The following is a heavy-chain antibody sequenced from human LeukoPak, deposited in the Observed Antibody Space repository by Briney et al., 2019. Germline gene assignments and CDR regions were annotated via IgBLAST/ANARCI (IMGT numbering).Heavy chain of an antibody. CDR1: GFTFSSYS. D-gene: IGHD6-13*01. V-gene: IGHV3-21*04. Sequence: PGGSLRLSCAASGFTFSSYSMNWVRQAPGKGLEWVSSISSSSSYIYYADSVKGRFTISRDNSKNTLYLQMNSLRAEDTAVYYCAKSGIAAAAYMDVWGKGTTVTVSS. CDR3: AKSGIAAAAYMDV. CDR2: ISSSSSYI. J-gene: IGHJ6*03.